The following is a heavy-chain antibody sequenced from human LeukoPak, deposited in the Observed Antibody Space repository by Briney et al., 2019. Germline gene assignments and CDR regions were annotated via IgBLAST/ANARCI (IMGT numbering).Heavy chain of an antibody. CDR2: IYHSGST. Sequence: PSETLSLTCTVSGGSISSGGYYWSWIRQPPGKGLEWIGYIYHSGSTYYNPSLKSRVTISVDRSKNQFSLKLSSVTAADTAVYYCARDPPRGGGSSSGFDYWGQGTLVTVSS. CDR3: ARDPPRGGGSSSGFDY. D-gene: IGHD6-6*01. J-gene: IGHJ4*02. CDR1: GGSISSGGYY. V-gene: IGHV4-30-2*01.